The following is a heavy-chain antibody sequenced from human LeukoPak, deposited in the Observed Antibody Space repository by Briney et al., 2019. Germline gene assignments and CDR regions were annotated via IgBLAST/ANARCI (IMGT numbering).Heavy chain of an antibody. CDR1: GGTFRSSA. CDR3: ARGAVGYGDSYNYYNMDV. CDR2: VIPIFGTA. Sequence: GASVKVSCQASGGTFRSSAISWVRQGPGQGLEWMGGVIPIFGTADYAQKFQGRATITADESTSTAYMEVSSLRSEDTAAYYCARGAVGYGDSYNYYNMDVWGQGTTVTVSS. J-gene: IGHJ6*02. D-gene: IGHD4-17*01. V-gene: IGHV1-69*01.